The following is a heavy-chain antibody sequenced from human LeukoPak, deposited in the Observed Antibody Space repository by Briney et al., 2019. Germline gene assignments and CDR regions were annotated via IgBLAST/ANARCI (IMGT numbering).Heavy chain of an antibody. CDR2: IRYDGSNK. CDR3: AKRAVAGLHNWFDP. D-gene: IGHD6-19*01. CDR1: GFTFSSYG. V-gene: IGHV3-30*02. J-gene: IGHJ5*02. Sequence: PGGSLRLSCAASGFTFSSYGMHWVRQAPGKGLEWVAFIRYDGSNKYYADSVKGRFTISRDNSKNTLYLQMNSLRAEDTAVYYCAKRAVAGLHNWFDPWGQGTLVTVSS.